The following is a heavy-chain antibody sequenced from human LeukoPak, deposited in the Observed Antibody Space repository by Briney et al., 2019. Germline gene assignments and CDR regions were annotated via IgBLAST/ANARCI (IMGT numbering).Heavy chain of an antibody. J-gene: IGHJ4*02. Sequence: ASVKVSCKASGYTFTNHGISWVRQAPGQGLEWMGWINCYNGDTMYAQNVQGRVTMTTDTSTRTAYMELRSLRSDDTAMYYCARDPSNSSGYHAHFDSWGQGTLVTVSS. CDR3: ARDPSNSSGYHAHFDS. CDR2: INCYNGDT. D-gene: IGHD3-22*01. V-gene: IGHV1-18*01. CDR1: GYTFTNHG.